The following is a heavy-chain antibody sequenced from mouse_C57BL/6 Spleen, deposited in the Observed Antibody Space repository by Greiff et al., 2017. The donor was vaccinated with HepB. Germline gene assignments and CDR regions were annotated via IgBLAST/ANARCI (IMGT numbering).Heavy chain of an antibody. V-gene: IGHV1-59*01. CDR1: GYTFTSYW. CDR2: IDPSDSYT. CDR3: ARRDSFDY. Sequence: QVQLQQPGAELVRPGTSVKLSCKASGYTFTSYWMHWVKQRPGQGLEWIGVIDPSDSYTNYNQKFKGKATLTVDTSSSTAYMQLSSLTSEDSAVYYCARRDSFDYWGQGTTLTVSS. J-gene: IGHJ2*01.